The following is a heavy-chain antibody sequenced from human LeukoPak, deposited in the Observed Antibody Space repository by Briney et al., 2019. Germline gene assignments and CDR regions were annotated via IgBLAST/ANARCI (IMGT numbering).Heavy chain of an antibody. D-gene: IGHD6-25*01. J-gene: IGHJ4*02. V-gene: IGHV3-33*06. Sequence: PGRSLRLSXTASGFIFSNYGMHWVGQAPGKGLEWVALIWYDGSNDQYAESVKGRFTISRDNSKNTLYLQMNSLRIEDTAVYYCAKDAADSRPDYWGQGTLVTVSS. CDR3: AKDAADSRPDY. CDR1: GFIFSNYG. CDR2: IWYDGSND.